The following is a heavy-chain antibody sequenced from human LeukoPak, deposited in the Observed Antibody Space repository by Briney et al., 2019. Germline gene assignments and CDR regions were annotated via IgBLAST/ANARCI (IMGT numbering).Heavy chain of an antibody. CDR1: GYTLTELS. J-gene: IGHJ4*02. D-gene: IGHD3-22*01. V-gene: IGHV1-24*01. CDR3: ARGRVYYDSSGYYYLPDY. Sequence: WASVKVSCKVSGYTLTELSMHWVRQAPGKGLEWMGGFDPEDGETIYAQKFQGRVTMTEDTSTDTAYMELSSLRSEDTAVYYCARGRVYYDSSGYYYLPDYWGQGTLVTVSS. CDR2: FDPEDGET.